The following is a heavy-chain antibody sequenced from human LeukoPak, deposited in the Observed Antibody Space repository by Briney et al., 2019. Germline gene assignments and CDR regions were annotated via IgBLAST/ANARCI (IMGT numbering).Heavy chain of an antibody. D-gene: IGHD4-17*01. V-gene: IGHV3-23*01. CDR3: VKDLTVTTVGYFDY. J-gene: IGHJ4*02. CDR2: NRGGGGDT. CDR1: GFTFISYA. Sequence: GSLRLSCSASGFTFISYAMSWVRQAPGKGLEWVSGNRGGGGDTYYADSVKGRFTISRDNSKKTLYLQMSSLRAEDTAVYYCVKDLTVTTVGYFDYWGQGTLVTVSS.